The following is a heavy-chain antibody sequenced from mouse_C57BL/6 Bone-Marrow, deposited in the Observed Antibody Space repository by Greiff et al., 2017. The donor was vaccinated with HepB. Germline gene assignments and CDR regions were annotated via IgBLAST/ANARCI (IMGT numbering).Heavy chain of an antibody. CDR1: GYTFTSYT. CDR2: INPSSGYT. CDR3: ARLDDGYYEPSAY. Sequence: VQVVESGAELARPGASVKMSCKASGYTFTSYTMHWVKQRPGQGLEWIGYINPSSGYTKYNQKFKDKATLTADKSSSTAYMQLSSLTSEDSAVYYCARLDDGYYEPSAYWGQGTLVTVSA. V-gene: IGHV1-4*01. D-gene: IGHD2-3*01. J-gene: IGHJ3*01.